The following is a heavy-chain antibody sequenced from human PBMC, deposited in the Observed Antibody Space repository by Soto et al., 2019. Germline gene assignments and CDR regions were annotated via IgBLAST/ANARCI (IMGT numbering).Heavy chain of an antibody. V-gene: IGHV3-23*01. CDR2: ISGSGGST. CDR3: AKYVWGITLCGGMDV. CDR1: GFTFSSYA. J-gene: IGHJ6*02. Sequence: GGSLRLSCAASGFTFSSYAMSWVRQAPGKGLEWVSAISGSGGSTYYADSVKGRFTISRDNSKNTLYLQMNSLRAEDTAVYYCAKYVWGITLCGGMDVWGQGTTVTGSS. D-gene: IGHD3-9*01.